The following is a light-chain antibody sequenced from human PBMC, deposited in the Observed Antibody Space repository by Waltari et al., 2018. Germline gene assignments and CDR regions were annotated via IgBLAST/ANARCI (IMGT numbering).Light chain of an antibody. J-gene: IGLJ1*01. Sequence: SYVLTQAPSVSVAPGKAATITCGGNYIESQDVHWYQQKPGQAPVLAVYDDRDRPSGIPERFSGSTSGNTATLTISRVEAGDEADYYCQVWDTGTVVFGPGTKLSVL. CDR2: DDR. CDR1: YIESQD. V-gene: IGLV3-21*03. CDR3: QVWDTGTVV.